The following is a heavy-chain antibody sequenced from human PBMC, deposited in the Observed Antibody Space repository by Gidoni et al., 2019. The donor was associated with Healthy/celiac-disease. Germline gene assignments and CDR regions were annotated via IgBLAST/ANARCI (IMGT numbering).Heavy chain of an antibody. CDR3: ARHSYDFWSGYLDY. D-gene: IGHD3-3*01. CDR2: IYYSGST. J-gene: IGHJ4*02. Sequence: QLQLQGSGPGLVKPSETLSLTCTVSGGSISSSSYYWGWIRQPPGKGLEWIGSIYYSGSTYYNPSLKSRVTISVDTSKNQFSLKLSSVTAADTAVYYCARHSYDFWSGYLDYWGQGTLVTVSS. V-gene: IGHV4-39*01. CDR1: GGSISSSSYY.